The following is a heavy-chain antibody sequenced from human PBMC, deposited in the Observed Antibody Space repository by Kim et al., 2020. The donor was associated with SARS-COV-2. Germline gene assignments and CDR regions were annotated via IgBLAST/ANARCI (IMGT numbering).Heavy chain of an antibody. Sequence: SETLSLTCTVSGYSISSGYYWGWIRQPPGKGLEWIGSIYHSGSTYYNPSLKSRVTISVDTSKNQFSLKLSSVTAADTAVYYCAREQVANVLLWFGESSQRWFDPWGQGTLVTVSS. D-gene: IGHD3-10*01. V-gene: IGHV4-38-2*02. CDR2: IYHSGST. CDR3: AREQVANVLLWFGESSQRWFDP. CDR1: GYSISSGYY. J-gene: IGHJ5*02.